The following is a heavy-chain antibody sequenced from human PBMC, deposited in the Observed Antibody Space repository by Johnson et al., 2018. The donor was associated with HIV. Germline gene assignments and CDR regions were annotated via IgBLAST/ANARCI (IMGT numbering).Heavy chain of an antibody. CDR2: ISYDGSNK. D-gene: IGHD4-17*01. CDR1: GFSFSSYD. V-gene: IGHV3-30*18. Sequence: QEQLVVSGGGVVQPGRSLRLSCAASGFSFSSYDMHWVRQAPGKGLEWVAVISYDGSNKYYADSVKGRFTISRDNSKNTLYLQMNSLRAEDTAVYYCAKLPVLYGDFDDAFNIWGQGTMVTVSS. J-gene: IGHJ3*02. CDR3: AKLPVLYGDFDDAFNI.